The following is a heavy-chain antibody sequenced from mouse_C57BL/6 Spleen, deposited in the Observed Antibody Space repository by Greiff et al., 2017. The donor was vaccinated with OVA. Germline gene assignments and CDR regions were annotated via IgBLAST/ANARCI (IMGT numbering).Heavy chain of an antibody. Sequence: VMLVESGPGLVAPSQSLSITCTVSGFSLTSYAISWVRQPPGKGLEWLGVIWTGGGTNYNSALKSRLSISKDNSKSQVFLKMNSLQTDDTARYYCARKGLLSGYWYFDVWGTGTTVTVSS. CDR3: ARKGLLSGYWYFDV. CDR2: IWTGGGT. J-gene: IGHJ1*03. D-gene: IGHD2-1*01. V-gene: IGHV2-9-1*01. CDR1: GFSLTSYA.